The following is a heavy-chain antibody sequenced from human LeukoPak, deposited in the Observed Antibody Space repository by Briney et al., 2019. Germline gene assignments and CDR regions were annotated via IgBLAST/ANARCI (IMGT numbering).Heavy chain of an antibody. CDR3: ATGYSDSLRSPLDS. V-gene: IGHV3-23*01. D-gene: IGHD3-22*01. CDR2: ISGRGGNI. CDR1: GLTFNNYA. Sequence: PGGSLRLSCAASGLTFNNYALTWIRQAPGKGLEWVSSISGRGGNIYYADSVKGRFTISRDDSKNTLFLQMNSLRAEDTAVYYCATGYSDSLRSPLDSWGQGTLVTVSS. J-gene: IGHJ5*01.